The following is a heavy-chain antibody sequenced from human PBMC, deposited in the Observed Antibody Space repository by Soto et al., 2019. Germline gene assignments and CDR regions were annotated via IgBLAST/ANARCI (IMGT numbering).Heavy chain of an antibody. CDR1: GGSISSSNW. CDR2: IYHSGST. D-gene: IGHD5-18*01. CDR3: ACIFSGGYGYGFYYYGMDV. V-gene: IGHV4-4*02. Sequence: SETLSLTCAVSGGSISSSNWWNWVRQPPGKGLEWIGEIYHSGSTNYNPSLKSRVTISVDKSKNQFSLKLSSVTAADTAVYYCACIFSGGYGYGFYYYGMDVWGQGTTATVSS. J-gene: IGHJ6*02.